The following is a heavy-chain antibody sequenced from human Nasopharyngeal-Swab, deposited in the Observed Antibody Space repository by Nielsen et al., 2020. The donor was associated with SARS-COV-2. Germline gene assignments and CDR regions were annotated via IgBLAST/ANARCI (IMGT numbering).Heavy chain of an antibody. J-gene: IGHJ4*02. CDR2: ISWDGLTI. V-gene: IGHV3-9*03. CDR1: GFTFDDYG. D-gene: IGHD3-3*01. CDR3: AKATNARYDFWSGSFDY. Sequence: SLKIPCAASGFTFDDYGMHWVRQAPGKGPEWVSGISWDGLTIGYADSVKGRFTISRDNAKNSLYLQMNSLRVEDMAFYYCAKATNARYDFWSGSFDYWGQGTLVTVSS.